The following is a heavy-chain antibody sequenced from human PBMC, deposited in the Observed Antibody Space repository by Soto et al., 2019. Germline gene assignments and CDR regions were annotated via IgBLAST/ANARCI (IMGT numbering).Heavy chain of an antibody. V-gene: IGHV1-46*01. J-gene: IGHJ6*02. Sequence: ASVKVSCKASGYTFTSYYMHWVRQAPGQGLEWMGIINPSGGSTSYAQKFQGRVTMTRDTSTSTVYMELSSLRSEDTAVYYCARDGRYSYCYVDYYYYYGMDVWGQGTTVTVSS. CDR2: INPSGGST. CDR1: GYTFTSYY. CDR3: ARDGRYSYCYVDYYYYYGMDV. D-gene: IGHD5-18*01.